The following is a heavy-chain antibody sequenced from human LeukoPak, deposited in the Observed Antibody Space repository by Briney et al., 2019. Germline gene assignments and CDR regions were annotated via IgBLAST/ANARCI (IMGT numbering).Heavy chain of an antibody. V-gene: IGHV3-7*01. Sequence: GGSLRLSCAAFGVAFSSHYMTWVRQAPGKGLEWVANINEGGSVQNYVDPVKGRFTVSRDNARNSLYLQMNSLRVEDTAVYFCARSHYGDLAWGQGTLVTVSA. J-gene: IGHJ5*02. CDR3: ARSHYGDLA. D-gene: IGHD4-17*01. CDR1: GVAFSSHY. CDR2: INEGGSVQ.